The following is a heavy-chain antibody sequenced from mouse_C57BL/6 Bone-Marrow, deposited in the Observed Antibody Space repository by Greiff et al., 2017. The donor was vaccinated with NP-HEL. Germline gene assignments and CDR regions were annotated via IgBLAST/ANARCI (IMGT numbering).Heavy chain of an antibody. D-gene: IGHD3-2*02. Sequence: EVQLVESGGGLVQPGGSMKLSCAASGFTFSDAWMDWVRQSPEKGLEWVAEIRNKANNHATYYAESVKGRFNISRDDSKSSVYLQMNSLRAEDTGIYYCTRGERDSSGQFAYWGQGTLVTVSA. CDR1: GFTFSDAW. J-gene: IGHJ3*01. CDR3: TRGERDSSGQFAY. CDR2: IRNKANNHAT. V-gene: IGHV6-6*01.